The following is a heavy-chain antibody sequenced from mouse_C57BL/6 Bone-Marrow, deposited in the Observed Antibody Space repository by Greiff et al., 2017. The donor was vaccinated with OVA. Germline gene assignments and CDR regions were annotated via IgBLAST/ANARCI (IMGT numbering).Heavy chain of an antibody. CDR1: GFTFSDYY. CDR3: ARGETGMGYFDV. CDR2: INYDGSST. D-gene: IGHD4-1*01. J-gene: IGHJ1*03. V-gene: IGHV5-16*01. Sequence: EVQVVESEGGLVQPGSSMKLSCTASGFTFSDYYMAWVRQVPEKGLEWVANINYDGSSTYYLDSLKSRFIISRDNAKNILYLQMSSLKSEDTATYYCARGETGMGYFDVWGTGTTVTVSS.